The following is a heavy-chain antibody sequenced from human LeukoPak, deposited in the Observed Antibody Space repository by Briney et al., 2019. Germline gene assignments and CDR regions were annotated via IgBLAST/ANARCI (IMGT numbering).Heavy chain of an antibody. CDR2: LYHSGDT. Sequence: SETLSLTCTVSGGSISSGGYYWSWIRQHPGKGLEWIGSLYHSGDTCYNPSLKSRVTISVDTSKNQFSLKLSSVTAADTAVYYCVLVEMATDAFDIWGQGTMVTVSS. CDR3: VLVEMATDAFDI. D-gene: IGHD5-24*01. J-gene: IGHJ3*02. CDR1: GGSISSGGYY. V-gene: IGHV4-39*01.